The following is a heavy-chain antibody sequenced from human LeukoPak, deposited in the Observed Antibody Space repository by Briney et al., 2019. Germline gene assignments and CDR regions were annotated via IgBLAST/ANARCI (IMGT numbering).Heavy chain of an antibody. CDR3: ASQLPRGMLWY. V-gene: IGHV4-59*08. Sequence: SETLSLTCTVSGGSISSYYWSWIRQPPGKGLEWIGYIYYSGSTNYNPSLKSRVTISVDTSKNQFSLKLSSVTAADTAVYYCASQLPRGMLWYRGQGTLVTVSS. CDR1: GGSISSYY. CDR2: IYYSGST. J-gene: IGHJ4*02. D-gene: IGHD1-26*01.